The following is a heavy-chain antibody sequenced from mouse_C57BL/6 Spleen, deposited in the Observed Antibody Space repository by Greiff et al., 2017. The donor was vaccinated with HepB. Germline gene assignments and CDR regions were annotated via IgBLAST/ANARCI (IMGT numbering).Heavy chain of an antibody. J-gene: IGHJ3*01. CDR2: ISSGGSYT. D-gene: IGHD1-1*01. V-gene: IGHV5-6*01. CDR1: GFTFSSYG. Sequence: EVKLMESGGDLVKPGGSLKLSCAASGFTFSSYGMSWVRQTPDKRLEWVATISSGGSYTYYPDSVKGRFTISSDNAKNTLYLQMSSLKSEDTAMYYCARPYYYGSSYWFAYWGQGTLVTVSA. CDR3: ARPYYYGSSYWFAY.